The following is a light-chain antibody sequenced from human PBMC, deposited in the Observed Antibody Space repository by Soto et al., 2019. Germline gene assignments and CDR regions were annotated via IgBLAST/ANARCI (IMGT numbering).Light chain of an antibody. V-gene: IGKV3-20*01. CDR1: QSVSISY. CDR3: QQWGNSPRVT. Sequence: IVLTQSPGTLSLSPGERATLSCRASQSVSISYFSWYQQKPGQAPRLLIYAASARATGIPDRFSGSGSGTEFTLTIIRVEPEDSAVYYCQQWGNSPRVTFGGGTKVDIK. CDR2: AAS. J-gene: IGKJ4*01.